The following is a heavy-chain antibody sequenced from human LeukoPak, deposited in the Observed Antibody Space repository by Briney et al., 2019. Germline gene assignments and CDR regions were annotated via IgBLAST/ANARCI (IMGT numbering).Heavy chain of an antibody. D-gene: IGHD2-15*01. CDR1: GGSISSGGYY. CDR2: IYYSGST. V-gene: IGHV4-31*03. Sequence: SETLSLTCTVSGGSISSGGYYWSWIRQHPGKGLEWIGYIYYSGSTYYNPSLKSRVTISVDTSKNQFSLKLSSVTAADTAVYYCARVRYCSGGSCGIFVDYWGQGTLVTVSS. J-gene: IGHJ4*02. CDR3: ARVRYCSGGSCGIFVDY.